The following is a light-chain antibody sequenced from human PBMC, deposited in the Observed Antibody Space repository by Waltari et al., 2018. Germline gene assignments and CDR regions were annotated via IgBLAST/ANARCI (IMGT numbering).Light chain of an antibody. CDR1: PNNNNH. J-gene: IGKJ1*01. CDR2: CAS. Sequence: ATPNNNNHLAWYQHKPGQPPRLLIYCASTRESGVSDRFSGSGSGTDFTLTISSLEAEDFAVYYCQQRSNTPRSFGQGTKVEIK. CDR3: QQRSNTPRS. V-gene: IGKV3-11*01.